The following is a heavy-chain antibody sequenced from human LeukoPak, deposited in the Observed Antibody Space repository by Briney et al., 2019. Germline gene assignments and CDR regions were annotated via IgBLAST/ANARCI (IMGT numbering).Heavy chain of an antibody. J-gene: IGHJ4*02. V-gene: IGHV4-34*01. CDR1: GGSFSGYY. CDR2: INHSGST. CDR3: ARGGRITTFGVVIRFDY. Sequence: SKTLSLTCAVYGGSFSGYYWSWIRQPPGKGLEWVGEINHSGSTNYNPSLKSRVTISVDTSKNQFSLKLSSVTAADTAVYYCARGGRITTFGVVIRFDYWGQGTLVTVSS. D-gene: IGHD3-3*01.